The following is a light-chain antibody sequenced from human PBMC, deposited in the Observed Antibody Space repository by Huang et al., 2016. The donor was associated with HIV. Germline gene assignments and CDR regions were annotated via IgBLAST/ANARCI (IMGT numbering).Light chain of an antibody. CDR1: QSVSSN. J-gene: IGKJ4*01. Sequence: EIVMTHSPATLSVSPGERATLSCRASQSVSSNLAWYQQNPGQAPRLLIYGASARATGVAARFSGSGSGTEFTLSINSLRSEDFAVYYCQQYNDWPQTFGGGTKVEIK. V-gene: IGKV3-15*01. CDR2: GAS. CDR3: QQYNDWPQT.